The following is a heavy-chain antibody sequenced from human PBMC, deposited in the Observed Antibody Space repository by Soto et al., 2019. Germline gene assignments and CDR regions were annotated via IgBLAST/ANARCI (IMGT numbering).Heavy chain of an antibody. Sequence: QVELMQSGAEVKKPGASVKVTCEASRYTFTGNYIHWVRQAPGQGLEWMGWINPNSGGTIYAQKFQGRVTMTRDTSISTAYMELTRLTSDDTAVYYCARGGFSTSSRNDYWGQGTLVTVSS. CDR2: INPNSGGT. V-gene: IGHV1-2*02. D-gene: IGHD6-6*01. J-gene: IGHJ4*02. CDR1: RYTFTGNY. CDR3: ARGGFSTSSRNDY.